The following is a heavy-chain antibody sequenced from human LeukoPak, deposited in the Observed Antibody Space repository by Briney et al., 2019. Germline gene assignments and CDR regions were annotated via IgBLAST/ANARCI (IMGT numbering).Heavy chain of an antibody. CDR1: GGSISSDGCY. D-gene: IGHD3-22*01. CDR3: AREVRYYYDSSGGFDY. V-gene: IGHV4-31*03. J-gene: IGHJ4*02. CDR2: IYNSGRT. Sequence: PSQTLSLTCTVSGGSISSDGCYWSWIRQHPGKGLEWIGYIYNSGRTYYNPSLKSRVTISGDTSKSQFSLNLSSVTAADTAVYYCAREVRYYYDSSGGFDYWGQGTLVTVSS.